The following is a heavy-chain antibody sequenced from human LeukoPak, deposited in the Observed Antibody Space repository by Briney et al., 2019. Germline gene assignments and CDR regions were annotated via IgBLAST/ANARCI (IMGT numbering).Heavy chain of an antibody. J-gene: IGHJ4*02. Sequence: GGALRLSCAASGCTFSSYGRHWVRQAPGKGLEWVAVISYDGSNKYYADSVKGRFTISRDNSKNTLYLQMNSLRAEDTAVYYCAGQQLATFDYWGQGTLVTVSS. CDR3: AGQQLATFDY. CDR2: ISYDGSNK. V-gene: IGHV3-30*03. CDR1: GCTFSSYG. D-gene: IGHD6-13*01.